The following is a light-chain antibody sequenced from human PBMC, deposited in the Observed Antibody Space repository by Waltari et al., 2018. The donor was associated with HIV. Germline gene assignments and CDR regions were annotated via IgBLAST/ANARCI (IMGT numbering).Light chain of an antibody. CDR2: DVS. J-gene: IGLJ3*02. CDR1: SSDVGSYNS. CDR3: CSYAGMYTWV. Sequence: QSSLTQPRSVSGSPGQSVTLPCSWTSSDVGSYNSVAWYQQHPGKAPKFMIDDVSKRPSGVPYRFSGSRSGKTASLTISGLQAEDEADYYCCSYAGMYTWVFGGGTKLTVL. V-gene: IGLV2-11*01.